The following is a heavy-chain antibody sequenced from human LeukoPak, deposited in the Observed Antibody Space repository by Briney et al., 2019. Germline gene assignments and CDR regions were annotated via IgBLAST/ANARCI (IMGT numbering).Heavy chain of an antibody. D-gene: IGHD3-10*01. J-gene: IGHJ5*02. V-gene: IGHV3-21*01. CDR3: ARDLISMIRGVSSLDR. CDR1: GFTLSDYA. CDR2: ISSSSSYI. Sequence: GGSLRLSCAASGFTLSDYAMNWVRQAPGKGLEWVSSISSSSSYIYYADSVKGRFTISRDNAKNSLYLQMNSLRAEDTAVYYCARDLISMIRGVSSLDRWGQGTLVTVSS.